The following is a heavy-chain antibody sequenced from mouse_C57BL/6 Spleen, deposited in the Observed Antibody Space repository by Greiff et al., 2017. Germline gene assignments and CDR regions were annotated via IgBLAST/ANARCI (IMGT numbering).Heavy chain of an antibody. CDR3: ARHAGTGGYFDV. D-gene: IGHD3-3*01. Sequence: EVHLVESGGDLVKPGGSLKLSCAASGFTFSSYGMSWVRQTPDKRLERVATISSGGSYTYYPDSVKGRFTISRDNAKNTLYLQMSSLKSEDTAMYYCARHAGTGGYFDVWGTGTTVTVSS. V-gene: IGHV5-6*01. CDR1: GFTFSSYG. J-gene: IGHJ1*03. CDR2: ISSGGSYT.